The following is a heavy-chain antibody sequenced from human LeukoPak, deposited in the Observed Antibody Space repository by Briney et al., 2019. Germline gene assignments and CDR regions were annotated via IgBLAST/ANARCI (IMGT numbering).Heavy chain of an antibody. CDR2: IYYSGST. CDR1: GGSISSSSYY. J-gene: IGHJ6*03. CDR3: ARGYGDYFSYYYMDV. Sequence: SETLSLTCTVSGGSISSSSYYWGWIRQPPGKGLEWIGSIYYSGSTYYNPSLKSRVTISVDTSKNQFSLKLSSVTAADTAVYYCARGYGDYFSYYYMDVWGKGTTVTVSS. D-gene: IGHD4-17*01. V-gene: IGHV4-39*07.